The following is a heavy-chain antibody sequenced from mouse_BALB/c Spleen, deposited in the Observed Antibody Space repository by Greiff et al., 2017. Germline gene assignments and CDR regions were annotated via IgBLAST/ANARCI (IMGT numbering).Heavy chain of an antibody. CDR3: ARENYGNFYAMDY. V-gene: IGHV5-6-5*01. CDR2: ISSGGST. Sequence: EVQRVESGGGLVKPGGSLKLSCAASGFTFSSYAMSWVRQTPEKRLEWVASISSGGSTYYPDSVKGRFTISRDNARNILYLQMSSLRSEDTAMYYCARENYGNFYAMDYWGQGTSVTVSS. CDR1: GFTFSSYA. D-gene: IGHD2-1*01. J-gene: IGHJ4*01.